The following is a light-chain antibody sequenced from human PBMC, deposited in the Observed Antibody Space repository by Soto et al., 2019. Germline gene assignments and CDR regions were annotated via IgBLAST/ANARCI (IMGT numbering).Light chain of an antibody. CDR1: SSDVGTYNL. CDR3: CSYGGSSALPYV. V-gene: IGLV2-23*02. CDR2: EVT. J-gene: IGLJ1*01. Sequence: QSALAQPASVSGSPEQSGTISFTGTSSDVGTYNLVSWYQQHPGKAPKLIIYEVTERPSGVSNRFSGSKFGNTASLTISGLLPEDEADYYCCSYGGSSALPYVFGTGTKVTVL.